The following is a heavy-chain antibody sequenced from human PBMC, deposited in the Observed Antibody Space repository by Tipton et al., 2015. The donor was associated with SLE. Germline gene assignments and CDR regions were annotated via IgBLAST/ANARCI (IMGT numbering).Heavy chain of an antibody. D-gene: IGHD7-27*01. J-gene: IGHJ4*02. Sequence: TLSLTCAVNGESSSGYFWSWIRQSPGKALEWIGDIHDSGSSSIYNPSLKSRVSISVDSSTNQISLKLNSVTAADTAVYYCARGGLGSNLRGSIYLGYWGQGTLVTVSS. CDR2: IHDSGSS. CDR3: ARGGLGSNLRGSIYLGY. V-gene: IGHV4-34*01. CDR1: GESSSGYF.